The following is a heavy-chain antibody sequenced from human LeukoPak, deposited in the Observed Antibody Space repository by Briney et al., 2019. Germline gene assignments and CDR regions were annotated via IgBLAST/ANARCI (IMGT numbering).Heavy chain of an antibody. CDR1: GYTFTSNY. CDR2: INPTGTST. J-gene: IGHJ5*02. CDR3: ARDNSVGGVAWWFDP. V-gene: IGHV1-46*01. Sequence: ASVKISCTASGYTFTSNYMHWVRQAPGQGLEWVGQINPTGTSTTYAQKFQGRVTMTRDMSTTTDCMELSSLTSEDTAVYYCARDNSVGGVAWWFDPWGQGTLVTVSS. D-gene: IGHD1-26*01.